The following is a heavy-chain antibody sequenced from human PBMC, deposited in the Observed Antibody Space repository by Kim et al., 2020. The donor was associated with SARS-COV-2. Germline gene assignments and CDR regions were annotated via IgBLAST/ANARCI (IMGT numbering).Heavy chain of an antibody. J-gene: IGHJ4*02. D-gene: IGHD3-3*01. CDR3: AKRPHGPNYDFWSGTYFDY. Sequence: GGSLRLSCAASGFTFSSYAMSWVRQAPGKGLEWVSAISGSGGSTYYADSVKGRFTISRDNSKNTLYLQMNSLRAEDTAVYYCAKRPHGPNYDFWSGTYFDYWGQGTLVTVSS. V-gene: IGHV3-23*01. CDR2: ISGSGGST. CDR1: GFTFSSYA.